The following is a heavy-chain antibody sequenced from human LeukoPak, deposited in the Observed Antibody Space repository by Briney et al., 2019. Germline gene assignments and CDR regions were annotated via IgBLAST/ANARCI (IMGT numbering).Heavy chain of an antibody. CDR1: GFTFSSYA. V-gene: IGHV3-23*01. Sequence: GGSLGLSCAASGFTFSSYAMSWVRQAPGKGLEWVSAISGSGGSTYYADSVKGRFTISRDNSKNTLYLQMNSLRAEDTAVYYCAKNKVGAKYYFDYWGQGTLVTVSS. CDR2: ISGSGGST. CDR3: AKNKVGAKYYFDY. J-gene: IGHJ4*02. D-gene: IGHD1-26*01.